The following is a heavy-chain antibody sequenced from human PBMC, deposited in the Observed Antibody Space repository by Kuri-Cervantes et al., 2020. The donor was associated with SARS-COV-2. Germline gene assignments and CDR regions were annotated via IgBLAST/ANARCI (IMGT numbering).Heavy chain of an antibody. CDR2: IKQDGSEK. V-gene: IGHV3-7*01. D-gene: IGHD7-27*01. CDR1: GFTFSSYS. Sequence: GESLKISCAASGFTFSSYSMNWVRQAPGKGLEWVANIKQDGSEKYYVDSVKGRFTISRDNAKNSLYLQMSSLRAEDTAVYYCARDLRLGKSLDYWGQGTLVTVSS. J-gene: IGHJ4*02. CDR3: ARDLRLGKSLDY.